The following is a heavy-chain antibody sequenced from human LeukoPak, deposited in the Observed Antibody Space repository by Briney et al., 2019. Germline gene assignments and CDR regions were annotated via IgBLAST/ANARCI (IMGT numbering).Heavy chain of an antibody. CDR1: GYTFTSYA. CDR3: ASQILLSSHGFYFDY. D-gene: IGHD2/OR15-2a*01. Sequence: GASVKVSCKASGYTFTSYAMHWVRQAPGQRLEWMGWINAGNGNTKYSQKFQGRVTITRDTSASTAYMELSSLGSEDTAVYYCASQILLSSHGFYFDYWGQGTLVTVSS. CDR2: INAGNGNT. J-gene: IGHJ4*02. V-gene: IGHV1-3*01.